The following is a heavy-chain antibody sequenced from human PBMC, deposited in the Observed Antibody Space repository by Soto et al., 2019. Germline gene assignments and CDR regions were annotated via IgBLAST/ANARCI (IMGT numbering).Heavy chain of an antibody. D-gene: IGHD6-13*01. CDR2: INAANENT. V-gene: IGHV1-3*01. Sequence: QVQLVQSGAEVKKPGASVKVSCKASGYTFTSYTIHWIRQAPGQRLEWMGYINAANENTQFAEQFQGRVTLTRKASASTDYVEINSMRPEDTAVYCGAGVRGATARNNFAYWGQGTLVTVSS. CDR1: GYTFTSYT. J-gene: IGHJ4*02. CDR3: AGVRGATARNNFAY.